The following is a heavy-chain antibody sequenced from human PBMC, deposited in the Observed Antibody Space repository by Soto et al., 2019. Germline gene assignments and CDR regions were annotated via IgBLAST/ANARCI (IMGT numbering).Heavy chain of an antibody. J-gene: IGHJ6*02. CDR2: IVVGSGNT. D-gene: IGHD3-3*01. Sequence: ASVKVSCKASGFTFTSSAVQWVRQARGQRLEWIGWIVVGSGNTNYAQKFQERVTMTRDTSISTAYMELSRLRSDDTAVYYCARGDYLYYDFWSGYYTENYYYGMDVWGQGTTVTVSS. CDR3: ARGDYLYYDFWSGYYTENYYYGMDV. V-gene: IGHV1-58*01. CDR1: GFTFTSSA.